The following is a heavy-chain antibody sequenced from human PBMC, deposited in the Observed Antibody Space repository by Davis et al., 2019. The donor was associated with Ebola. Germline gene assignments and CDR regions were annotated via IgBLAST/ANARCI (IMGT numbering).Heavy chain of an antibody. J-gene: IGHJ4*02. V-gene: IGHV4-4*02. D-gene: IGHD1-26*01. CDR3: ARGRGVGATYFDY. CDR1: GGSISSSNW. Sequence: SETLSLTCAVSGGSISSSNWWSWVRQPPGKGLEWIGEIYHSGSTNYNPSLKSRVTISVDTSKNQFSLKLSSVTAADTAVYYCARGRGVGATYFDYWGQGTLVTVSS. CDR2: IYHSGST.